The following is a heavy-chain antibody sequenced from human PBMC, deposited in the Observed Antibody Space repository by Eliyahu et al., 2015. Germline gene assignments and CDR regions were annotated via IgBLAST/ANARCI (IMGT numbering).Heavy chain of an antibody. Sequence: ASGYAFTTYTMHWVRQAPGQRPEWMGWINTANDNTRYSHKFQGRVTITRDSSASTAYMEVSSLRSEDTAVYYCARXGRWGSGYRMPPFLDYWGQGTLVTVSS. D-gene: IGHD3-3*01. CDR2: INTANDNT. CDR1: GYAFTTYT. V-gene: IGHV1-3*04. CDR3: ARXGRWGSGYRMPPFLDY. J-gene: IGHJ4*02.